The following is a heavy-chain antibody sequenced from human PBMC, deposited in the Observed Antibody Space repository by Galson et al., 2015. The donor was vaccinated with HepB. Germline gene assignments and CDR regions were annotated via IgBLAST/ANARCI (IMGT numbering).Heavy chain of an antibody. Sequence: SVKVSCKASGGTFSSHVVSWVRQAPGQGREWIGRIITIFGMVNYSQQFQGRVTFTADKSTNTFHMELSSLRSEDTAIYYCARGWVSVGRHSPDYDYFGMDVCGQGTTVVVS. V-gene: IGHV1-69*10. CDR2: IITIFGMV. CDR1: GGTFSSHV. CDR3: ARGWVSVGRHSPDYDYFGMDV. J-gene: IGHJ6*02. D-gene: IGHD1-26*01.